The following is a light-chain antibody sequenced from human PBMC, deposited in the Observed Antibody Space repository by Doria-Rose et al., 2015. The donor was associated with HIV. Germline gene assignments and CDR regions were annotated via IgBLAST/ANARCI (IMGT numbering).Light chain of an antibody. Sequence: QTVVTQEPSVSGAPGQRVAISCTGSSSNIGAGFDVNWYQQFPGTAPKLLIHGNTNRPSGVPDRFSGSKSGTSASLAISELRAEDEADYYCQSYDSRLSVYVFGTGTKVTVL. CDR2: GNT. V-gene: IGLV1-40*01. CDR3: QSYDSRLSVYV. CDR1: SSNIGAGFD. J-gene: IGLJ1*01.